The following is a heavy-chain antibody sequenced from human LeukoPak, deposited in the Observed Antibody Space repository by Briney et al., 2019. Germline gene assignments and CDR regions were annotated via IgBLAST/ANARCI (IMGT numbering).Heavy chain of an antibody. V-gene: IGHV4-59*01. J-gene: IGHJ3*02. CDR2: IYYSGST. CDR3: ARGPDIVVVPAAKRDAFDI. D-gene: IGHD2-2*01. Sequence: SSETLSLTCTVSRGSITGYYWSWIRQPPGKRLEWIGFIYYSGSTNYNPSLKSRVTISVGTSKNQFSLKLNSVTAADTAVYYCARGPDIVVVPAAKRDAFDIWGQGTMVTVSS. CDR1: RGSITGYY.